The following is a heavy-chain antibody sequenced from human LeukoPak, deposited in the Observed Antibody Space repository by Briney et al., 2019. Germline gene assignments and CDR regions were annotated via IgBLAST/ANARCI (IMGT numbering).Heavy chain of an antibody. Sequence: RGSLRLSCAAPGFTSSSYGTHWVCHTPDKGLEWVAHIWSDGSNKYYADSVKGRFTISRDNSKNTLYLQMSSLRAEDTAVYYCARGSGSFSGGFDYWGQGALFTASS. V-gene: IGHV3-33*01. CDR3: ARGSGSFSGGFDY. D-gene: IGHD1-26*01. J-gene: IGHJ4*02. CDR1: GFTSSSYG. CDR2: IWSDGSNK.